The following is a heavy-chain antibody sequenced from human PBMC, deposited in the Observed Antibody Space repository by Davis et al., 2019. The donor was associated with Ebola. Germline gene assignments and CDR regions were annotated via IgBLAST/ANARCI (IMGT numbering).Heavy chain of an antibody. CDR1: GYTFTGYY. CDR2: INPNSGCT. Sequence: AASVTVSCKASGYTFTGYYMHWVRQAPGQGLEWMGRINPNSGCTNYAQRFQGRVTMTRDTSISTAYMELRSLRSDDTAVYYCARDTEGFLEWLLLSAYGMDVWGQGTTVTVSS. J-gene: IGHJ6*02. V-gene: IGHV1-2*06. D-gene: IGHD3-3*01. CDR3: ARDTEGFLEWLLLSAYGMDV.